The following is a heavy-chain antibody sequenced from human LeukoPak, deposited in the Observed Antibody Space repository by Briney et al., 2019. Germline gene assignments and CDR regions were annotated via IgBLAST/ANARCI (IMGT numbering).Heavy chain of an antibody. CDR3: AATIYYYDSSGYYPPGY. CDR2: IYYSGST. D-gene: IGHD3-22*01. CDR1: GGSISSYY. Sequence: KPSETLSLTCTVSGGSISSYYWSWIRQPPGKGLEWIGYIYYSGSTNYNPSLKSRVTISVDTSKNQFSLKLSPVTAADTAVYYCAATIYYYDSSGYYPPGYWGQGTLVTVSS. V-gene: IGHV4-59*01. J-gene: IGHJ4*02.